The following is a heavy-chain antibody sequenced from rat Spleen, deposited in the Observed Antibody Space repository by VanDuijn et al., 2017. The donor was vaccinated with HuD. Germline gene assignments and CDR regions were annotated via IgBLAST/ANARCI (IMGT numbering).Heavy chain of an antibody. CDR3: AREDNNFGFDY. Sequence: QVQLKESGPGLVQPSQTLSLTCTVSGFSLTSYNVHWVRQPTGKGLAWMGIIWTGGSTDYNSALRSRLGISRDTSKSQVFLKLNSLKTEDIATYYCAREDNNFGFDYWGQGVMVTVSS. CDR2: IWTGGST. J-gene: IGHJ2*01. CDR1: GFSLTSYN. D-gene: IGHD1-10*01. V-gene: IGHV2-30*01.